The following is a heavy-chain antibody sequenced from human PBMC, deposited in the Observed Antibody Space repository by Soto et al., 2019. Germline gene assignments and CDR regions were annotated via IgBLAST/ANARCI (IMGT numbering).Heavy chain of an antibody. Sequence: QLQLQESGPGLVKPSETLSLTCRVSDGSMNSDSSYWGWIRQPPGTGLAWIGVINHSGSTYHNLSLKGRVTMSVDASRNQCSLKLTSMTAADTAVYYCARLGGYVSVGYYYLWDSWGQGTLVTVSS. V-gene: IGHV4-39*01. CDR2: INHSGST. CDR1: DGSMNSDSSY. D-gene: IGHD3-22*01. J-gene: IGHJ4*02. CDR3: ARLGGYVSVGYYYLWDS.